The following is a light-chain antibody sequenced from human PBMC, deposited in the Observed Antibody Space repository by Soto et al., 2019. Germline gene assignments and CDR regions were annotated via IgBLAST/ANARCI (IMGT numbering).Light chain of an antibody. CDR3: QQYGSSVT. CDR2: GAH. Sequence: EIVLTQSPGTLSLSPGERATLSCRASQSIRSHYLAWYQQKPGQAPRLLISGAHNRAPGIPDRFSGSESGTDFTLRISRLEPEDFAVYYCQQYGSSVTFGQGTKV. CDR1: QSIRSHY. J-gene: IGKJ1*01. V-gene: IGKV3-20*01.